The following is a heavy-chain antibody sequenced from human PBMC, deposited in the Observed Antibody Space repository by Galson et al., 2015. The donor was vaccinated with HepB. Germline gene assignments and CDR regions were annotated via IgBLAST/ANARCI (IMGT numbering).Heavy chain of an antibody. CDR3: ARHDDVDGYPLDY. D-gene: IGHD5-18*01. CDR2: IYYSGST. V-gene: IGHV4-59*08. CDR1: GGSISNYY. J-gene: IGHJ4*02. Sequence: SETLSLTCIVSGGSISNYYWSWLRQPPGKGLEWIGYIYYSGSTNYSPSLKSRVTISVDTSKNQFSLKVSSVTAADTAVYYCARHDDVDGYPLDYWGQGALVTVSS.